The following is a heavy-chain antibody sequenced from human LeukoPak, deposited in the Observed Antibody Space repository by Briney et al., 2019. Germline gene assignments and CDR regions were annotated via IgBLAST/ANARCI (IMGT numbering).Heavy chain of an antibody. CDR2: IYYSGST. J-gene: IGHJ5*02. CDR1: GGSISSSTYF. V-gene: IGHV4-39*07. Sequence: ASETLSLTCTVSGGSISSSTYFWGWIRQPPGKGLEWIGTIYYSGSTYYNPSLKSRVTISVDSSKNQFSLRLSSVTAADTAVYYCARESLTWLQSRTSWFDPWGQGTLVTVSS. CDR3: ARESLTWLQSRTSWFDP. D-gene: IGHD5-24*01.